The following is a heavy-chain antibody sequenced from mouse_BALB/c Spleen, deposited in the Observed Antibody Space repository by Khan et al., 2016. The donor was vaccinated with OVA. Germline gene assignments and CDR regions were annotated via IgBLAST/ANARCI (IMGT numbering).Heavy chain of an antibody. Sequence: QVQLQQSGAELVKPGASVKLSCKASGYTFTNYHMFWVKQRPGQGLEWIGEINPRNGGTNFNEKFKSKATLTVDKSSSTAYMQLSSLTSEDSAVYYCTLYYDYDGLAYWGQGTLVTVSA. V-gene: IGHV1S81*02. CDR2: INPRNGGT. J-gene: IGHJ3*01. CDR3: TLYYDYDGLAY. CDR1: GYTFTNYH. D-gene: IGHD2-4*01.